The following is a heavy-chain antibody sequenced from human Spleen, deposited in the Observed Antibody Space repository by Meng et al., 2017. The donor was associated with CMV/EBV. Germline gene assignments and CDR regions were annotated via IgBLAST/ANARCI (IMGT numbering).Heavy chain of an antibody. Sequence: GESLKISCAASGFTFSSYAMHWVRQAPGKGLEWVAVISYDGSNKYYADSVKGRFTISRDNSKNTLYLQMNSLGAEDTALYYCAKDILVHNYGTGYFDYWGQGTLVTVSS. D-gene: IGHD4-17*01. V-gene: IGHV3-30*04. CDR2: ISYDGSNK. CDR3: AKDILVHNYGTGYFDY. J-gene: IGHJ4*02. CDR1: GFTFSSYA.